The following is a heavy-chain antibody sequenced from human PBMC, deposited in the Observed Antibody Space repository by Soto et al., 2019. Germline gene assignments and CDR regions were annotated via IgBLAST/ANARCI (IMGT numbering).Heavy chain of an antibody. CDR2: ISAYNGNT. V-gene: IGHV1-18*01. Sequence: ASVKVSCKASGYTFTNFGISWVRQAPGQGHEWMGWISAYNGNTNYAQNFQGRVTMTTDTSTSTAYMELRSLRSDDTAVYFCASPARNYDFWSGYSFDIWGQGTMVTVSS. CDR1: GYTFTNFG. J-gene: IGHJ3*02. CDR3: ASPARNYDFWSGYSFDI. D-gene: IGHD3-3*01.